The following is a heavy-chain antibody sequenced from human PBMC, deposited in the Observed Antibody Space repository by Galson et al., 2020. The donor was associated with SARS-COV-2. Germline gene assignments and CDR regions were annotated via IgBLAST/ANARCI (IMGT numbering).Heavy chain of an antibody. CDR3: ARDRGGSYSDWLDP. V-gene: IGHV1-2*02. CDR2: INPNSGGT. D-gene: IGHD1-26*01. CDR1: GYTFTGYY. Sequence: ASVKVSCKASGYTFTGYYIHWVRQAPGQGLEWMGWINPNSGGTNYAQKFQGRVTMTRDTSISTAYMELSRLRSDDTAVYYCARDRGGSYSDWLDPWGQGTLVTVSS. J-gene: IGHJ5*02.